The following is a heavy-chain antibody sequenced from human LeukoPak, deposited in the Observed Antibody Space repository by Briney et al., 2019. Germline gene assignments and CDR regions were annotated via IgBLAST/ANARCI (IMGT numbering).Heavy chain of an antibody. CDR2: IKQDGSEK. J-gene: IGHJ3*02. D-gene: IGHD1-26*01. CDR3: ARYGRYRAFDI. CDR1: GFTFSSYW. V-gene: IGHV3-7*02. Sequence: GGSLRLSCAASGFTFSSYWMTWVRQAPGKGLEWVANIKQDGSEKYYVDSVKGRFTISRDNAKNSLYLQMNSLRAEDTAVYYCARYGRYRAFDIWGPGTVVTVSS.